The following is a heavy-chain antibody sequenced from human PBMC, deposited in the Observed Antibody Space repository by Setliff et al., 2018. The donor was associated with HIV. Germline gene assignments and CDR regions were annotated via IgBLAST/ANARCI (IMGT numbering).Heavy chain of an antibody. CDR3: ASQLSNSLDY. D-gene: IGHD7-27*01. V-gene: IGHV1-2*02. CDR2: ISPNNGDT. Sequence: ASVKVSCKASGYTFTDYFIRWVRQAPGQGLEWVGWISPNNGDTTIPQSFQGRVTMTRDASINTAYMELSGLRSDDTAMYYCASQLSNSLDYWGQGTLVTVSS. J-gene: IGHJ4*02. CDR1: GYTFTDYF.